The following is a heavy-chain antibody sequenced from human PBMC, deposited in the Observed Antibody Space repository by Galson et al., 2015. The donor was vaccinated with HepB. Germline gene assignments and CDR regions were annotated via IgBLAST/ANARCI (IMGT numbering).Heavy chain of an antibody. CDR3: ARAREGAGTSGFDY. Sequence: SCKASGYTFTSYGISWVRQAPGQGLEWMGWISAYNGNTNYAQKLQGRVTMTTDTSTSTAYMELRSLRSDDTAVYYCARAREGAGTSGFDYWGQGTLVTVSS. CDR1: GYTFTSYG. CDR2: ISAYNGNT. V-gene: IGHV1-18*04. D-gene: IGHD6-13*01. J-gene: IGHJ4*02.